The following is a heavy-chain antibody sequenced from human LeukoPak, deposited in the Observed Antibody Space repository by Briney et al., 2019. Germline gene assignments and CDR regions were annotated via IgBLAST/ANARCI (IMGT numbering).Heavy chain of an antibody. J-gene: IGHJ6*02. CDR3: ARLNKQDYYDSSGYYFFYYYGMDV. CDR2: INHSGST. D-gene: IGHD3-22*01. V-gene: IGHV4-34*01. Sequence: SETLSLTCAVYGGSFSGYYWSWIRQPPGKGLEWIGEINHSGSTNYNPSLKSRVTISVDTSKNQFSLKLSSVTAADTAVYYCARLNKQDYYDSSGYYFFYYYGMDVWGQGTTVTVSS. CDR1: GGSFSGYY.